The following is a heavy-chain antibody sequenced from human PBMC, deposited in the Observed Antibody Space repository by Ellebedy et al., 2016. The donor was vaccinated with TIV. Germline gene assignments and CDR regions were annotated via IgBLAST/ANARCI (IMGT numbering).Heavy chain of an antibody. CDR2: ISGSGGST. CDR1: RFTFSNYA. V-gene: IGHV3-23*01. Sequence: GESLKISCAASRFTFSNYAMSWVRQGPGKGLEWVSAISGSGGSTYYADSVKGRFTISRDNSKSTLYLQMSSLRAEDTAVYYCARGDYKYGRGYFDSWGQGTLVTVSS. J-gene: IGHJ4*02. CDR3: ARGDYKYGRGYFDS. D-gene: IGHD4-11*01.